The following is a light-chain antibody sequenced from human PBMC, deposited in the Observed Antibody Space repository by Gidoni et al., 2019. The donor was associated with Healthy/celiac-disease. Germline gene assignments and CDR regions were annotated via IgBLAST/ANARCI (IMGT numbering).Light chain of an antibody. J-gene: IGLJ2*01. CDR1: ALPKQY. Sequence: SYELTPPPSVSVSPGQTARITCSGDALPKQYAYWYQQKPGQAPVLVIYKDSERPSGIPERFSGSSSGTTVTLTISGVQAEDEADYYCQSADSSGTLDVVFGGGTKLTVL. V-gene: IGLV3-25*03. CDR3: QSADSSGTLDVV. CDR2: KDS.